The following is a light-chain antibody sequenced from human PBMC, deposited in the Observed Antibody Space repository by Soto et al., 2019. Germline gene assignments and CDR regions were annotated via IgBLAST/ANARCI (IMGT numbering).Light chain of an antibody. V-gene: IGKV3-15*01. Sequence: EIVMTQSQATLSVSPGEGATLSCRASQSVSNNLAWYQQKPGQAPRLLIHGASTRATGIPARFSGSGSGTEFTLSISSLQSEDFAVYYCQQHDNWPLTFGQGTKVDIK. CDR3: QQHDNWPLT. CDR1: QSVSNN. CDR2: GAS. J-gene: IGKJ1*01.